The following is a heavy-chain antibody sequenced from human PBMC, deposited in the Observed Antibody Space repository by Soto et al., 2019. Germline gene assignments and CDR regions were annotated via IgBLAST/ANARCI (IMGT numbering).Heavy chain of an antibody. CDR2: ISSNSAYI. D-gene: IGHD6-13*01. CDR3: TRDASRDSSARGWFDP. CDR1: GFTFRSFT. Sequence: EVQLVESGGGLVKPGGSLRLSCAASGFTFRSFTMNWVRQAPGKGLEWVSTISSNSAYIYYTDALRGRFTISRDNAKNSLHLQTNTVRAEDTAVYYCTRDASRDSSARGWFDPWGPGTLVTVSS. J-gene: IGHJ5*02. V-gene: IGHV3-21*02.